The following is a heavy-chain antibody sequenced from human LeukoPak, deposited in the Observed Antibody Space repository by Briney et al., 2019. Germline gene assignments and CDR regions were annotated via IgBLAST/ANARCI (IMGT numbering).Heavy chain of an antibody. CDR3: ARQLMDDFWSGYYLGYYYYGMDV. D-gene: IGHD3-3*01. Sequence: ASVKVSCKASGYTFTGYYMHWVRQAPGQGLEWMGWINPNSGGTNYAQKFQGRVTMTRDTSISTAYMELSRLRSDDTAVYYCARQLMDDFWSGYYLGYYYYGMDVWGQGTTVTVSS. CDR1: GYTFTGYY. V-gene: IGHV1-2*02. CDR2: INPNSGGT. J-gene: IGHJ6*02.